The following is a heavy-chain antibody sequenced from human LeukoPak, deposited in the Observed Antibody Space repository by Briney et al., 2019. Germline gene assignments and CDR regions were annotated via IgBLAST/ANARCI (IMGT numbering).Heavy chain of an antibody. V-gene: IGHV1-3*03. Sequence: GASVKVSCKASGYTFTSYAMHWVRQAPGQRLEWMGWINAGNGNTKYSQEFQGRVTITRDTSPSTAYMELSSLRSEDMAVYYCARGGYCSSTSCYEGYYYYYMDVWGKGTTVTVSS. CDR1: GYTFTSYA. CDR2: INAGNGNT. J-gene: IGHJ6*03. D-gene: IGHD2-2*01. CDR3: ARGGYCSSTSCYEGYYYYYMDV.